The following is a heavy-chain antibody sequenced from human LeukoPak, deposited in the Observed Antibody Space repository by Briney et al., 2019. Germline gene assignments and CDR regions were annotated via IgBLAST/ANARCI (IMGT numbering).Heavy chain of an antibody. Sequence: GGSLRLSCVASGFTFSSYMMTWVRQAPGKGLELVSTINSDGGRTYYADSVKGRFTISRDNSKNTLYLQMSSLRAEDTAVYYCARYCSGSICYSGVDYWGQGTLVPVSS. CDR3: ARYCSGSICYSGVDY. CDR2: INSDGGRT. J-gene: IGHJ4*02. D-gene: IGHD2-15*01. V-gene: IGHV3-23*01. CDR1: GFTFSSYM.